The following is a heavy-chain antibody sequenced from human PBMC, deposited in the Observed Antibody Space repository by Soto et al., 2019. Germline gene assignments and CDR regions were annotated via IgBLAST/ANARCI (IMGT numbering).Heavy chain of an antibody. V-gene: IGHV1-69*01. J-gene: IGHJ6*02. CDR3: ARDTRPITILGNKRYYYYGMDV. CDR2: IIPIFGTA. D-gene: IGHD3-3*01. CDR1: GGTFSSYA. Sequence: QVQLVQSGAGVKKPGSSVKVSCKASGGTFSSYAISWVRQAPGQGLEWMGGIIPIFGTANYAQKFQGRVTITADESTSTAYMELSSLRSEDTAVYYCARDTRPITILGNKRYYYYGMDVWGQGTTVTASS.